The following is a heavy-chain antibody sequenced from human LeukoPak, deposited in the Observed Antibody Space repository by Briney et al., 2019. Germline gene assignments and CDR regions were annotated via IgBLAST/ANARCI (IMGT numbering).Heavy chain of an antibody. V-gene: IGHV3-23*01. CDR1: GLTFNNYV. J-gene: IGHJ4*02. D-gene: IGHD2-2*01. Sequence: GGSLRLSCAASGLTFNNYVMSWVRQATGKGLECVSDYWGRGGRTFYADSVKGRFSISRDNSKITLSLQMNSLRADDTAVYYCAKDSWRDQLPFIFDYWGQGILVTVSS. CDR2: YWGRGGRT. CDR3: AKDSWRDQLPFIFDY.